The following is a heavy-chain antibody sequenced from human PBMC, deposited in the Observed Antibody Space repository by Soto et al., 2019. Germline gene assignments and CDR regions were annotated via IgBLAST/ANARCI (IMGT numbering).Heavy chain of an antibody. D-gene: IGHD1-20*01. CDR3: ARESHNSKRYYYYYGMDV. CDR2: TYYRSKWYN. Sequence: QTLSPTCAISGGRVSSNSAAWNWIRQSPSRGLEWLGRTYYRSKWYNDYAVSVKSRITINPDTSKNQFSLQLNSVTPEDTAVYYCARESHNSKRYYYYYGMDVWGQGTTVTVSS. CDR1: GGRVSSNSAA. V-gene: IGHV6-1*01. J-gene: IGHJ6*02.